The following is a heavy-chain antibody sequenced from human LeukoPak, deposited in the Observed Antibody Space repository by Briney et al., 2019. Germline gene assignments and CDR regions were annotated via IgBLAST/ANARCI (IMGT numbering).Heavy chain of an antibody. V-gene: IGHV4-59*01. D-gene: IGHD3-10*01. J-gene: IGHJ3*02. CDR1: GGSISSYY. CDR3: ALFGELDAFDI. Sequence: PSETLSLTCTVSGGSISSYYWSWIRQPPGKGLEWIGYIYYSGSTNYNPSLKSRVTISVDTSKNQFSLKLSSVTAADTAVYYCALFGELDAFDIWGQGTTVTVSS. CDR2: IYYSGST.